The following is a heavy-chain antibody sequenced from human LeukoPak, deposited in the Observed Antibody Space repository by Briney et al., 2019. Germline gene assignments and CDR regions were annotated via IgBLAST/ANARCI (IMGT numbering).Heavy chain of an antibody. D-gene: IGHD2-8*02. CDR3: AKDPGASVSGFHMDV. J-gene: IGHJ6*03. V-gene: IGHV3-30*02. CDR2: IWSDGNNR. CDR1: GFTSRNYG. Sequence: PGGSLRLSCAASGFTSRNYGMTWVRQATAKGLEWVSFIWSDGNNRFYADSVKGRFTISRDNSKNMLYLQMDALRAEDTALYYCAKDPGASVSGFHMDVWGKGTTVIVSS.